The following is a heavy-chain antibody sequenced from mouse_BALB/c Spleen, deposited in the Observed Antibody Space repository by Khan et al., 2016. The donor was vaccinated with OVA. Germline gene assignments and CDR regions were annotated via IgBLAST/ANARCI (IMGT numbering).Heavy chain of an antibody. J-gene: IGHJ1*01. CDR3: ARISSYWYSDV. Sequence: QIQLVQSGPELKKPGETVKISCKASGYTFTNYGMHWVKQAPGKGLKWMGWINTYTGEPTYADDFKGRVAFSWETSASTAYLQINNLKNGDMATYFCARISSYWYSDVWGAGSTVTVSS. V-gene: IGHV9-1*02. D-gene: IGHD6-2*01. CDR2: INTYTGEP. CDR1: GYTFTNYG.